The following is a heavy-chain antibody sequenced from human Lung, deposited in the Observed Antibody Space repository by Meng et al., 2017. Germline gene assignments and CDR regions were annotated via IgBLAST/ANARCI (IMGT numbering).Heavy chain of an antibody. CDR1: GGSFSDYY. CDR3: ARGPTTMAHDFDY. V-gene: IGHV4-34*01. D-gene: IGHD4-11*01. CDR2: INHSGGT. J-gene: IGHJ4*02. Sequence: VQLQQWGAGLFKPSEPLSLTCVVSGGSFSDYYWCGMRQPPGKGLEWIGEINHSGGTNYNPSSESRDTISVDTSQNNLSLKLSSVAAADSTVYYCARGPTTMAHDFDYWGQGTLVTVSS.